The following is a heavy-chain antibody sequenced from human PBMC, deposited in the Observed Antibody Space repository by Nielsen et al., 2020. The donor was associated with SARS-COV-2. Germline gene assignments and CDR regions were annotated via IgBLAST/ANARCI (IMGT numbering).Heavy chain of an antibody. CDR2: INSDGSST. CDR1: GFTFSSYS. J-gene: IGHJ5*02. Sequence: GESLKISCAASGFTFSSYSMNWVRQAPGKGLVWVSRINSDGSSTSYADSVKGRFTISRDNAKNTLYLQMNSLRAEDTAVYYCARVASSWYSPWGQGTLVTVSS. D-gene: IGHD6-13*01. V-gene: IGHV3-74*01. CDR3: ARVASSWYSP.